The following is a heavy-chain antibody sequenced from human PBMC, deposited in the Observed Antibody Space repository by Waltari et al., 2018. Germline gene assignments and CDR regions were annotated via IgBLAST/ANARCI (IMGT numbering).Heavy chain of an antibody. V-gene: IGHV3-7*04. D-gene: IGHD6-13*01. CDR3: ARAWAAAGSY. Sequence: EVQLVESGGGLVQPGGSLRLSCAASGFTLSSYWMAWVRQAPGKGLEWVANINQDGSKIYYVDSVKGRFTISKDNAKNSLYLQMNSLRAEDTAVYYCARAWAAAGSYWGQGTLVTVSP. CDR1: GFTLSSYW. CDR2: INQDGSKI. J-gene: IGHJ4*02.